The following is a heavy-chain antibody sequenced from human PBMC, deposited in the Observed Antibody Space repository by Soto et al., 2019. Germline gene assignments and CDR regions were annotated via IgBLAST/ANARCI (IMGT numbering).Heavy chain of an antibody. D-gene: IGHD3-22*01. CDR2: IYSGGST. CDR1: GFTVSSNY. CDR3: ARALYDSSGYYYWFDP. V-gene: IGHV3-66*01. J-gene: IGHJ5*02. Sequence: GESLKISCAASGFTVSSNYMSWVRQAPGKGLEWVSVIYSGGSTYYADSVKGRFTISRHNSKNTLYLQMNSLRAEDTAVYYCARALYDSSGYYYWFDPWGQGTLVTVSS.